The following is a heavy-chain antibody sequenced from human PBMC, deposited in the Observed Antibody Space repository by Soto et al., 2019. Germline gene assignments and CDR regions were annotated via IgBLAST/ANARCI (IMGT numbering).Heavy chain of an antibody. D-gene: IGHD3-9*01. J-gene: IGHJ6*02. CDR3: AREYKDWPLAYGLDD. CDR2: ISSRSNM. Sequence: PGGSLSLACVGSGFSFGTYCINWVRQAPGKGREWVASISSRSNMYYADSVKGRFTISRDNAKNTVSLQMNSLRAEDTAVYYCAREYKDWPLAYGLDDWGQGTPATVSS. V-gene: IGHV3-21*04. CDR1: GFSFGTYC.